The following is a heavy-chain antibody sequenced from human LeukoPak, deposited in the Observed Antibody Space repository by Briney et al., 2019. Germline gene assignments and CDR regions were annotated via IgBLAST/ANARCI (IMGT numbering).Heavy chain of an antibody. CDR1: GFTFSTYA. CDR2: ISGSGGTT. Sequence: PGGSLRLSCAASGFTFSTYAMSWVRQAPGKGLERVSIISGSGGTTYYADSVKGRFTISRDNSKNTLYLQMNSLRAEDTAVYYCAKAKSRSSGYYYYFDYWGQGTLVTVSS. D-gene: IGHD3-22*01. CDR3: AKAKSRSSGYYYYFDY. J-gene: IGHJ4*02. V-gene: IGHV3-23*01.